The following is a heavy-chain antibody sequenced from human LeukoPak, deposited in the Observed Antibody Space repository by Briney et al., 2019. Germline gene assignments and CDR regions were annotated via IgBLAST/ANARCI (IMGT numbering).Heavy chain of an antibody. CDR2: INPSGGST. J-gene: IGHJ6*02. Sequence: ASVKVSCKASGYTFTSYYMHWVRQAPGQGLEWMGIINPSGGSTSYAQKFQGRVTMTRDTSTSTAYMELSSLRSEDTAVYYCARDLREGYYYYGMDVWGQGTTVTVSS. V-gene: IGHV1-46*01. CDR1: GYTFTSYY. CDR3: ARDLREGYYYYGMDV.